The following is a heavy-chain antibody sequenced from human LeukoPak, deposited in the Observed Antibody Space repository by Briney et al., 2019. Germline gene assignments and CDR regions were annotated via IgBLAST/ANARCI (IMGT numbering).Heavy chain of an antibody. V-gene: IGHV3-23*01. Sequence: QSGGSLRLSCAASGFTFSNSAMSWARQAPGKGLEWVSATSGSGGSTYYADSVKGRFTISRDNSKNTLYLHMNTLRAEDTAVYYCAKDTQSMIVVPYYFDYWGQGTLVTVSS. J-gene: IGHJ4*02. CDR3: AKDTQSMIVVPYYFDY. CDR2: TSGSGGST. CDR1: GFTFSNSA. D-gene: IGHD3-22*01.